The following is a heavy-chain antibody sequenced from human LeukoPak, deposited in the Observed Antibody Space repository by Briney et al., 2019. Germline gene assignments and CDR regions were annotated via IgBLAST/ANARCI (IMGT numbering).Heavy chain of an antibody. J-gene: IGHJ4*02. CDR2: ISSSSSYT. D-gene: IGHD6-13*01. CDR1: GFTFSSYW. CDR3: ARPHSSSWFGYFDY. Sequence: GGSLRLSCAASGFTFSSYWMSWVRQAPGKGLEWVSSISSSSSYTYYADSVKGRFTISRDNAKNSLYLQMNSLRAEDTAVYYCARPHSSSWFGYFDYWGQGTLVTVSS. V-gene: IGHV3-21*01.